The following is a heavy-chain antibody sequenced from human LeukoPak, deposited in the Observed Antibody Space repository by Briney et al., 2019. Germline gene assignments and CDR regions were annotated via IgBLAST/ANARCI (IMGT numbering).Heavy chain of an antibody. V-gene: IGHV3-43*02. CDR1: GFTFDDYA. J-gene: IGHJ1*01. CDR3: AKDSSGYYYVFQH. Sequence: GGSLRLSCAASGFTFDDYAMHWVRQAPGKGLEWVSLISGDGGSTYYGDSVKGRFTISRDNSKDSLYLQMNSLGTEDTALYYCAKDSSGYYYVFQHWGQGTLVTVSS. CDR2: ISGDGGST. D-gene: IGHD3-22*01.